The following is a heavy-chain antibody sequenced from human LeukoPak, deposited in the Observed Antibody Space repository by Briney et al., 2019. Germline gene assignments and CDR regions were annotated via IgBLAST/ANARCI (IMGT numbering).Heavy chain of an antibody. CDR3: ARKYSGSYFANWFDP. D-gene: IGHD1-26*01. CDR1: GGSFSGYY. Sequence: PSETLSLTCAVYGGSFSGYYWSWIRQPPGKGLEWIGEINHSGSTNYNPSLKSRVTISVDTSKNQFSLKLSSVTAADTAVYYCARKYSGSYFANWFDPWGQGTLVTVSS. V-gene: IGHV4-34*01. J-gene: IGHJ5*02. CDR2: INHSGST.